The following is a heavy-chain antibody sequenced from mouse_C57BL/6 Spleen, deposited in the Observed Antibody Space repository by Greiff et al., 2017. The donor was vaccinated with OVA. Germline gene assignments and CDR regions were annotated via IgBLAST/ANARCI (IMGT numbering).Heavy chain of an antibody. CDR1: GYTFTSYW. J-gene: IGHJ2*01. V-gene: IGHV1-55*01. CDR2: INPGSGST. Sequence: QVQLQQPGAELVKPGASVKMSCEASGYTFTSYWITWVRQRPGQGLEWIGDINPGSGSTNYNERFTSKATLTVDTSSSTAYMQLSSLTSADCAVYYCARSYYDGYCPYYFDYWGQGTTLTVSA. D-gene: IGHD2-3*01. CDR3: ARSYYDGYCPYYFDY.